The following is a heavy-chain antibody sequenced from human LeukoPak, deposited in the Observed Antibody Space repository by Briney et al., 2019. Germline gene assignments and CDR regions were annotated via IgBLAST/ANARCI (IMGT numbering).Heavy chain of an antibody. D-gene: IGHD4-11*01. CDR1: GYTFTDYT. J-gene: IGHJ4*02. CDR3: ARALFCNYGRVSFTEFDY. CDR2: IRTYNGNT. Sequence: AAVSVSLMDSGYTFTDYTISWVRPAPGEGGERVGRIRTYNGNTNYAQKLQDRVIMTTDTSTSTAHLELRSLRSADTAVYYCARALFCNYGRVSFTEFDYWGQGTLVTVSS. V-gene: IGHV1-18*01.